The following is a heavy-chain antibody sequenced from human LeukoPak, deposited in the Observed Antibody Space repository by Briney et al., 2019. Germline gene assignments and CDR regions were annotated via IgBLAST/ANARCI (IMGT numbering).Heavy chain of an antibody. CDR2: INHSGST. Sequence: PSETLSLTCAVYGGSFSGYYWSWIRQPPGKGLEWIGEINHSGSTNYNPSLKSRVTISVDTSKNQFSLKLSSVTAADTAVYYCARVPRLSVTMVRGVVRRGAFDIWGQGTMVTVSS. V-gene: IGHV4-34*01. J-gene: IGHJ3*02. D-gene: IGHD3-10*01. CDR1: GGSFSGYY. CDR3: ARVPRLSVTMVRGVVRRGAFDI.